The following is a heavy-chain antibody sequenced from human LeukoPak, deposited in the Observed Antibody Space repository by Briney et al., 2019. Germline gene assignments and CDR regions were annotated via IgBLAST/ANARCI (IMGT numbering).Heavy chain of an antibody. CDR3: ARGSRKELLRY. V-gene: IGHV4-59*01. CDR2: IYYSGST. CDR1: GGSISSYY. Sequence: SETLSLTCTVSGGSISSYYWSWIRQPPGKELEWIGYIYYSGSTNYNPSLKSRVTISVDTSKNQFSLKLSSVTAADTAVYYCARGSRKELLRYWGQGTLVTVSS. J-gene: IGHJ4*02. D-gene: IGHD3-10*01.